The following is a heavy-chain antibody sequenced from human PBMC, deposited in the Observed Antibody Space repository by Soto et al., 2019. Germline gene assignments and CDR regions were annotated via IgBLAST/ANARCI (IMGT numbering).Heavy chain of an antibody. J-gene: IGHJ3*02. V-gene: IGHV4-30-4*01. CDR1: GGSISSGDYY. CDR3: ARGGHRAAISLRGAFDI. CDR2: IYYSGST. Sequence: SSETLSLTCTVSGGSISSGDYYWSWIRQPPGKGLEWIGYIYYSGSTYYNPSLKSRVTISVDTSKNQFSLKLSSVTAADTAVYYCARGGHRAAISLRGAFDIWGQGTMVTVSS. D-gene: IGHD2-2*02.